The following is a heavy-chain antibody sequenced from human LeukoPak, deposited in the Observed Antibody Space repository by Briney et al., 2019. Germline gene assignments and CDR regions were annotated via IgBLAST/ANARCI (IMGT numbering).Heavy chain of an antibody. CDR3: AKHRGYSYGSLGMDV. Sequence: GGSLRLSCAASGFTFSSYGMHWVRQAPGKGPEWVAVISYDGSNKYYADSVKGRFTISRDNPKNTLYLQMNSLRAEDTAVYYCAKHRGYSYGSLGMDVWGQGTTVTVSS. D-gene: IGHD5-18*01. CDR1: GFTFSSYG. J-gene: IGHJ6*02. CDR2: ISYDGSNK. V-gene: IGHV3-30*18.